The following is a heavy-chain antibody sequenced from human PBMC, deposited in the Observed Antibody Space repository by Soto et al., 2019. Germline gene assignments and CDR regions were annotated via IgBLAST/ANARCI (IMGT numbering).Heavy chain of an antibody. CDR2: SSNSGTFS. CDR3: ARSGDKYNRLDY. V-gene: IGHV3-11*06. Sequence: GGSLRLSCEGSGFTFSDYYISWIRQAPGKGLEWISYSSNSGTFSRYADSVKGRFSISRDNTKNLLYLQMNSLRAEDTAVYYCARSGDKYNRLDYWGQGTQVTVSS. D-gene: IGHD2-21*02. J-gene: IGHJ4*02. CDR1: GFTFSDYY.